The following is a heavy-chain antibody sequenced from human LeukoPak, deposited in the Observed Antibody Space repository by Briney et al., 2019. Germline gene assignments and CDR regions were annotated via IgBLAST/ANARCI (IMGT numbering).Heavy chain of an antibody. CDR3: ARGLGDNWFDP. J-gene: IGHJ5*02. CDR2: MNPNSGYT. D-gene: IGHD3-10*01. V-gene: IGHV1-8*03. CDR1: GYTFSSYD. Sequence: ASVKLSCKASGYTFSSYDINWVRQPTGQGLEWMGWMNPNSGYTAYAQKFQGRVTITRNTFIGTAYMELSSLRSEDTAVYYCARGLGDNWFDPWGQGTLVTVSS.